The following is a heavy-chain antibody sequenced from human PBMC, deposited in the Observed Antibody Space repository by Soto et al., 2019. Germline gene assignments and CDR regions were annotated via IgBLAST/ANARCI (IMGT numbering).Heavy chain of an antibody. D-gene: IGHD6-19*01. Sequence: AWGSLRLSCAASGFTFISCSINFVRQAPGRWLEWVSYISSTSSTIYYADSVKGRFTISRDNAKNSLYLQMNSLRDEDTAVYYCTTYSSGSDYFDYWGQGTLVTVSS. CDR1: GFTFISCS. CDR2: ISSTSSTI. CDR3: TTYSSGSDYFDY. V-gene: IGHV3-48*02. J-gene: IGHJ4*02.